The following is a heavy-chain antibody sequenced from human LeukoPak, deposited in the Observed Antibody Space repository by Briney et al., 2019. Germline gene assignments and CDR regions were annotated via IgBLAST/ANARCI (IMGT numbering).Heavy chain of an antibody. CDR3: ARGIAARPNFDY. CDR2: LYYSGNT. CDR1: VGSISNSSFY. D-gene: IGHD6-6*01. J-gene: IGHJ4*02. Sequence: SETLSLTCTVSVGSISNSSFYWGWIRQPPWKGLEWIGSLYYSGNTYYNPSLKSRVTISVDTSKNQFSLKLNSVTAADTAVYYCARGIAARPNFDYWGQGTLVTVSS. V-gene: IGHV4-39*07.